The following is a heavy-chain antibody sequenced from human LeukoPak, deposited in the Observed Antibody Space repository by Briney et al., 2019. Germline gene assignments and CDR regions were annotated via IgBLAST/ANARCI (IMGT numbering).Heavy chain of an antibody. D-gene: IGHD6-19*01. CDR2: ISSSSSYI. CDR3: ARWSRSSGWYAVHYFDY. Sequence: GGSLRLSCAASGFTFSSYSMNWVRQAPGKGLEWVSSISSSSSYIYYADSVKGRFTISRDNAKNSLYLQMNSLRAEDKAVYYCARWSRSSGWYAVHYFDYWGQGTLVTVSS. CDR1: GFTFSSYS. V-gene: IGHV3-21*01. J-gene: IGHJ4*02.